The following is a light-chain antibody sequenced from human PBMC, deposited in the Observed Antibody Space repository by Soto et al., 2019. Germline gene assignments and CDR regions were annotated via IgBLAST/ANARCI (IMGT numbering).Light chain of an antibody. CDR1: SSDVGGYNY. J-gene: IGLJ1*01. CDR3: SSYTSSSPYV. CDR2: DVS. V-gene: IGLV2-14*01. Sequence: QSVLTQPASVSVAPGQSITISCTGTSSDVGGYNYVSWYQQHPGKAPKLMIYDVSNRPSGVSNRFSGSKSGNTASLTISGLQAEDEADYYCSSYTSSSPYVFGTGTKVPVL.